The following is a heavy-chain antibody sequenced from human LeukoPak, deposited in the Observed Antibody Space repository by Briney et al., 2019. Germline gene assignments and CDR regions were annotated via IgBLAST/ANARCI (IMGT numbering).Heavy chain of an antibody. J-gene: IGHJ4*02. CDR3: ARAWGREYYFDY. CDR2: INPSGGST. V-gene: IGHV1-46*01. CDR1: GYTFTSYY. D-gene: IGHD3-16*01. Sequence: ASVKVSCKASGYTFTSYYMHWVRQAPGQGLEWMGIINPSGGSTSYAQKFQGRVTMTRDMSTSTVYMELSSLRSEDTAVYYCARAWGREYYFDYWGQGTLVTVSS.